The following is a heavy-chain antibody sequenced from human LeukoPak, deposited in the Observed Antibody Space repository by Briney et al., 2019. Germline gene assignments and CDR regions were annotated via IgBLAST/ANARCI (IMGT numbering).Heavy chain of an antibody. J-gene: IGHJ4*02. CDR1: GFTFSSYS. V-gene: IGHV3-21*01. CDR2: ISSSSSYI. D-gene: IGHD3-22*01. CDR3: ARDMGYYDSSGSFDY. Sequence: GGSLRLSCAASGFTFSSYSMNWVRQAPGKGLEWVLSISSSSSYIYYADSVKGRFTISRDNAKNSLYLQMNSLRAEDTAVYYCARDMGYYDSSGSFDYWGQGTLVTVSS.